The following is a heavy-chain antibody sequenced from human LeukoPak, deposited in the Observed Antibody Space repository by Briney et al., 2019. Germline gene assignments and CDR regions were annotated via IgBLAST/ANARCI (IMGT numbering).Heavy chain of an antibody. CDR2: IYHSGST. Sequence: SETLSLTCTVSGGSISSSSYYWGWIRQPPGKGLEWIGSIYHSGSTYYNPSLKSRVTISVDTSKNQFSLKLSSVTAADTAVYYCARDGVGATRWFDPWGQGTLVTVSS. CDR1: GGSISSSSYY. J-gene: IGHJ5*02. D-gene: IGHD1-26*01. V-gene: IGHV4-39*07. CDR3: ARDGVGATRWFDP.